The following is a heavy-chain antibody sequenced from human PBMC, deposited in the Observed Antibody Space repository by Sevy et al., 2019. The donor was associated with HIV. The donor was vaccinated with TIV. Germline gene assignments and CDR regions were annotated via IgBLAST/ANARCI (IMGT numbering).Heavy chain of an antibody. J-gene: IGHJ4*02. D-gene: IGHD3-10*01. V-gene: IGHV3-21*01. Sequence: GGSLRLSCAASGFTFSNYFINWVRQAPGKGLEWVSSISSGSSYIFYADSVKGRFTISRDNAKNSLYLNMNSLRAEDTAVYYCAWEDYYGSLYYFDYWGPGTLVTVSS. CDR1: GFTFSNYF. CDR3: AWEDYYGSLYYFDY. CDR2: ISSGSSYI.